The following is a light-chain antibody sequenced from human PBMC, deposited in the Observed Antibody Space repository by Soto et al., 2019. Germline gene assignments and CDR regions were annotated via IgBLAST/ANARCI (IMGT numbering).Light chain of an antibody. V-gene: IGLV2-14*01. CDR1: SGDVGGYKY. J-gene: IGLJ1*01. CDR2: EVS. Sequence: QSVLTQPAPVSGSPGQSITISCTGTSGDVGGYKYVSWYQHHPGKAPKLMIYEVSNRPSGVSGRFSGSKSGNTASLTISGLQAEDEADYYCFSYRISSYVFGTGTKVTVL. CDR3: FSYRISSYV.